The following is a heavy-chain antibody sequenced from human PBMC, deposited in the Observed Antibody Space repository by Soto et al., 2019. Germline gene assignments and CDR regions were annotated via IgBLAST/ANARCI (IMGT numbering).Heavy chain of an antibody. CDR2: ISSSSSTI. CDR3: ARAKSVVVVVPATIASDI. Sequence: EVQLVESGGGLVQPGGSLRLSCAASGFTFSSYSMNWVRQAPGKGLEWVSYISSSSSTIYYADSVKGRFTISRDNAKHSLYLQMNSLRAEDTAAYYCARAKSVVVVVPATIASDIWGQGTMVTVSS. J-gene: IGHJ3*02. D-gene: IGHD2-15*01. CDR1: GFTFSSYS. V-gene: IGHV3-48*01.